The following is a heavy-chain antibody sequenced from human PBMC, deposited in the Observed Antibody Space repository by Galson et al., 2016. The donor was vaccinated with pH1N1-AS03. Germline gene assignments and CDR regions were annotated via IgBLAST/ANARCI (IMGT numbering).Heavy chain of an antibody. CDR1: GGSMRSSNYY. CDR3: VSQIMSGPRIGVVYYGMDL. D-gene: IGHD5/OR15-5a*01. Sequence: SETLSLTCSVSGGSMRSSNYYWGWIRQPPGKGLEWIGTVYYSGTTYVNPSLESRVTMSVDTSNNQFSLRVSSVTAADSAVYYCVSQIMSGPRIGVVYYGMDLWGQGTSVTISS. V-gene: IGHV4-39*01. J-gene: IGHJ6*02. CDR2: VYYSGTT.